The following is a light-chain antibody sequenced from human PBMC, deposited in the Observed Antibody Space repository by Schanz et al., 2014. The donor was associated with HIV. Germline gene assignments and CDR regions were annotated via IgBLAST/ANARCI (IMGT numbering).Light chain of an antibody. CDR1: QSISNW. Sequence: DIQMTQSPSILSASVGDRVSISCRASQSISNWLAWYQQKPGKAPDLLIYEASILETGVPSRFSGSGSGTDFTFTISDLQSEDFATYYCQQYYSYPWTFGQGTKVEIK. J-gene: IGKJ1*01. V-gene: IGKV1-5*01. CDR2: EAS. CDR3: QQYYSYPWT.